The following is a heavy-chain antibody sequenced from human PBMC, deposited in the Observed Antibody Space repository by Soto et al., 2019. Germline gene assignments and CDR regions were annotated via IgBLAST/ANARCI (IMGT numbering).Heavy chain of an antibody. J-gene: IGHJ6*02. CDR2: VIPIFATA. CDR3: GRVRFDKLLSLGYYFYYLDV. CDR1: GDSFSDYA. Sequence: GSSVKVACKASGDSFSDYAISWVRQAPGQGLEWMGGVIPIFATADYAQNFQGRITITADESTSTAYMELRSLRSEDTAVYYCGRVRFDKLLSLGYYFYYLDVWGQGTTVTVSS. V-gene: IGHV1-69*13. D-gene: IGHD2-21*01.